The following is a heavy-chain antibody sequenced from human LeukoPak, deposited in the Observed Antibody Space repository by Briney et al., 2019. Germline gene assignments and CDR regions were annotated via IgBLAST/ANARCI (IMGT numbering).Heavy chain of an antibody. CDR3: ARGQRYNWNDPYYFDY. CDR2: IKQDGSEE. V-gene: IGHV3-7*01. D-gene: IGHD1-1*01. J-gene: IGHJ4*02. Sequence: PGGSLRLSCAASGFTFSSYWMSWVRQAPGKGLEWVANIKQDGSEEYYVDSVKGRFTISRDNAKNSLYLQMNSLRAEDTAVYYCARGQRYNWNDPYYFDYWGQGTLVTVSS. CDR1: GFTFSSYW.